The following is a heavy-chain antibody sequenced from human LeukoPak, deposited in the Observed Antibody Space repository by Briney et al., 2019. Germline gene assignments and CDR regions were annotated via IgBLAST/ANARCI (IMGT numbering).Heavy chain of an antibody. CDR1: GFTFSSYG. CDR3: ARASVHYYYGMDV. V-gene: IGHV3-33*08. J-gene: IGHJ6*02. CDR2: IWYDGSNE. D-gene: IGHD6-6*01. Sequence: GRSLRLSCAASGFTFSSYGMHWVRQAPGRGLEWVAVIWYDGSNEYYGDSVKGRFTISRDNSKNTLYLQMNSLRAEDTAVYYCARASVHYYYGMDVWGQGTTVTVSS.